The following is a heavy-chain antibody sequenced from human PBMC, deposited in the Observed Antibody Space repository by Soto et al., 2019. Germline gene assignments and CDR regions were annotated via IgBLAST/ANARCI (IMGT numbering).Heavy chain of an antibody. CDR3: AKGSSYDFWSGLHFDY. CDR2: ISGSGGGA. Sequence: GGSLRLSCAASGVTFSSYAMRWGRQAPGKGLEWVSAISGSGGGAYYADSVKGRFTISRHNSKKTLYLPMNSLRAEDTAVYYCAKGSSYDFWSGLHFDYWGQGT. CDR1: GVTFSSYA. D-gene: IGHD3-3*01. V-gene: IGHV3-23*01. J-gene: IGHJ4*02.